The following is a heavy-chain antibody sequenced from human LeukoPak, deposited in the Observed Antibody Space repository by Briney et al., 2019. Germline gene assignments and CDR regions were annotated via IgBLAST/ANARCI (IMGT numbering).Heavy chain of an antibody. D-gene: IGHD1-26*01. CDR2: VNPNNGGT. CDR3: ARGYALYSGRYIDFDY. V-gene: IGHV1-2*02. CDR1: GYTFTGHY. Sequence: ASVKVSCKASGYTFTGHYMHWVRQAPGQGLEWMGWVNPNNGGTNYAQKFQGRVTMTRDTSISTAYMELSRLRSDDTAVYYCARGYALYSGRYIDFDYWGQGTLVTVSS. J-gene: IGHJ4*02.